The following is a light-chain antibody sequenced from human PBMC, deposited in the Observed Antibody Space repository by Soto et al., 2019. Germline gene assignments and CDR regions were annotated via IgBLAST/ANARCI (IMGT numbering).Light chain of an antibody. Sequence: EIVLTQSPDTLSLFPGERATLSCRASQSVSSTYLAWYQQKLGQAPRLLIFGASSRATGIPDRFSGSVSETDFTLTISRLEPEDVAVYYCQQYGSSRWTFGQGTKVEIK. CDR1: QSVSSTY. V-gene: IGKV3-20*01. CDR2: GAS. CDR3: QQYGSSRWT. J-gene: IGKJ1*01.